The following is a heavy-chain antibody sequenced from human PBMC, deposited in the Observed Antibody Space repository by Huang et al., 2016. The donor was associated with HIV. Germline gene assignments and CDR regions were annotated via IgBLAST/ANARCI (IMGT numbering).Heavy chain of an antibody. J-gene: IGHJ6*02. D-gene: IGHD1-7*01. CDR1: TFRFGAYW. Sequence: VESGGRLVQPGGSIRLSCVGSTFRFGAYWMSWVRQPPGKGLEWVANIRQDESEKYYVASVKGRCNSSRDNAKKVVFLEMNNVRVEDTATYFCATKTAGMDIWGQGTTVTVS. CDR3: ATKTAGMDI. V-gene: IGHV3-7*03. CDR2: IRQDESEK.